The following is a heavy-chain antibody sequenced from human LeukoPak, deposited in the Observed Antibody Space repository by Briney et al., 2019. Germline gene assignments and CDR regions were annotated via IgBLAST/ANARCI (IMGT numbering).Heavy chain of an antibody. V-gene: IGHV1-69*13. CDR1: GCTFNSYS. Sequence: AVKVPCMPSGCTFNSYSISWVGQAPGPRLEWVGGIIPIFGTAIYAQKFQGRVTITADESTSTAYMELSSLRSEDTAVYYCASSTSIAARPYYYYYYMDVWGKGTTVTVSS. CDR2: IIPIFGTA. J-gene: IGHJ6*03. CDR3: ASSTSIAARPYYYYYYMDV. D-gene: IGHD6-6*01.